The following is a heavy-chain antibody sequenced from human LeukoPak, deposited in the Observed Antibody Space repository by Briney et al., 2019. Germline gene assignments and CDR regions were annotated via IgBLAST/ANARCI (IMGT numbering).Heavy chain of an antibody. J-gene: IGHJ4*02. V-gene: IGHV3-49*04. D-gene: IGHD5-12*01. Sequence: PGRSLRLSCTASGFTFGDYAMSWVRQAPGKGLEWVGFIRSKAYGGTTEYAASVKGRFTISRDDSKSIAYLQMNSLKTEDTAVYYCIRRVATIDYWGQGTLVTVSS. CDR2: IRSKAYGGTT. CDR1: GFTFGDYA. CDR3: IRRVATIDY.